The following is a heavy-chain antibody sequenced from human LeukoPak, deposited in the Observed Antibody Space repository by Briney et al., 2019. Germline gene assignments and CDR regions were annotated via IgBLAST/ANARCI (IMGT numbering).Heavy chain of an antibody. V-gene: IGHV3-48*04. J-gene: IGHJ4*02. CDR3: TKGARGYYADY. CDR1: GFTFSSYS. CDR2: ISSSSSTI. D-gene: IGHD5-12*01. Sequence: GGSLRLSCAASGFTFSSYSMNWVRQAPGKGLEWVSYISSSSSTIYYADSVKGRFTISRDNAKNSLYLQMNSLRAEDTAVYYCTKGARGYYADYWGQGTLVTVSS.